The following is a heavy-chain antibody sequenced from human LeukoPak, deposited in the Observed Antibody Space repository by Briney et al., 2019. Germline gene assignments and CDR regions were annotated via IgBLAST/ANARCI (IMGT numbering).Heavy chain of an antibody. CDR2: ISSSSSYI. J-gene: IGHJ4*02. CDR1: GFTFSSYS. CDR3: ARVSGYDTAPFDY. Sequence: GGSLRLSCAASGFTFSSYSINWVRQAPGKGLEWVSSISSSSSYIYYADSVKGRFTISRDNAKNSLYLQMNSLRAEDTAVYYCARVSGYDTAPFDYWGQGTLVTVSS. D-gene: IGHD5-12*01. V-gene: IGHV3-21*01.